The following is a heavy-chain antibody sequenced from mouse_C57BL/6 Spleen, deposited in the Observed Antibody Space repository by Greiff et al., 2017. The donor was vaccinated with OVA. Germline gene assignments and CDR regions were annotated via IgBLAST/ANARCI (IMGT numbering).Heavy chain of an antibody. V-gene: IGHV5-9-1*02. CDR1: GFTFTSYS. CDR3: TRAGSFDY. Sequence: EVQRVESGEGLVKPGGSLKLSCAASGFTFTSYSMSWVRQTPEKRLEWVAYISSGGDYTYYADTVKGRFTISRDNARNTLYLQMSSLKSEDTAMYYCTRAGSFDYWGQGTTLTVSS. D-gene: IGHD3-1*01. CDR2: ISSGGDYT. J-gene: IGHJ2*01.